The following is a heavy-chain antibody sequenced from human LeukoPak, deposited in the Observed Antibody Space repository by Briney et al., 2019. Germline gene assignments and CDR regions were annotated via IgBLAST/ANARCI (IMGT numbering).Heavy chain of an antibody. CDR1: GFTFSSYA. J-gene: IGHJ4*02. V-gene: IGHV3-30*04. D-gene: IGHD3-9*01. Sequence: GRSLRLSCAASGFTFSSYAMHWVRQAPGKGLEWVAVISYDGSNKYYADSVKGRFTISRDNSKNMLYLQMNSLRAEGTAVYYCARDRDYDILTGYFDYWGQGTLVTVSS. CDR2: ISYDGSNK. CDR3: ARDRDYDILTGYFDY.